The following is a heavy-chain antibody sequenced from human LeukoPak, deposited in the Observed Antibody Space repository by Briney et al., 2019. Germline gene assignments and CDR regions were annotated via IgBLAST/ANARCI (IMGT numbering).Heavy chain of an antibody. Sequence: SETLSLTCTVSGGSISSYYWSWIRQPPGKGLGWIGYIYYSGSTNYNPSLKSRVTISVDTSKNQFSLKLSSVTAADTAVYYCARSPPPYYDSSGYPIHWGQGTLVTVSS. CDR1: GGSISSYY. D-gene: IGHD3-22*01. J-gene: IGHJ4*02. CDR2: IYYSGST. CDR3: ARSPPPYYDSSGYPIH. V-gene: IGHV4-59*01.